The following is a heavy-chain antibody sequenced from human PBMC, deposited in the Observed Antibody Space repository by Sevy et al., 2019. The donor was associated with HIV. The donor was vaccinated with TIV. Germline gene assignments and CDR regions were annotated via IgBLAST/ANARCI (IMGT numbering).Heavy chain of an antibody. D-gene: IGHD2-15*01. CDR2: HFYSAST. Sequence: SETLSLTCTVSGDSVSSGNYYWSWIRQPPGKGLEWIGYHFYSASTTYNPSLKSRVTISVDTSKNQFSLKLTSVTAADTAVYYCAGAAPASYYAMDVWGQGTTVTVSS. CDR1: GDSVSSGNYY. V-gene: IGHV4-61*01. CDR3: AGAAPASYYAMDV. J-gene: IGHJ6*02.